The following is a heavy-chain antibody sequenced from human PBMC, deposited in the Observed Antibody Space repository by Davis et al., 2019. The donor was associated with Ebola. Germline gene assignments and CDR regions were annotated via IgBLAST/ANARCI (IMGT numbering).Heavy chain of an antibody. Sequence: GESLKISCAASGFTFDDYGMSWVRQAPGKGLEWVSVIYSGGSTYYADSVKGRFTISRDNSKNTLYLQINSLRAEDTAVYYCARVLNIDWLFDNYYGMDVWGQGTTVTVSS. V-gene: IGHV3-66*01. J-gene: IGHJ6*02. D-gene: IGHD3-9*01. CDR1: GFTFDDYG. CDR2: IYSGGST. CDR3: ARVLNIDWLFDNYYGMDV.